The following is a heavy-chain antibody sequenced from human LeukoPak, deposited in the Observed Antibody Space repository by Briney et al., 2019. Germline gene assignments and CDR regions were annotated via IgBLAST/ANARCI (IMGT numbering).Heavy chain of an antibody. V-gene: IGHV1-46*01. Sequence: ASVKVSCKASGYTFTSYYMHWVRQAPGQGLEWMGIINPSGGSTSYAQKFQGRVTMTRDTSTSTVYMELSSLRSEDTAVYYCATGGGIFGVVIPTTYYFDYWGQGTLVTVSS. D-gene: IGHD3-3*01. J-gene: IGHJ4*02. CDR1: GYTFTSYY. CDR3: ATGGGIFGVVIPTTYYFDY. CDR2: INPSGGST.